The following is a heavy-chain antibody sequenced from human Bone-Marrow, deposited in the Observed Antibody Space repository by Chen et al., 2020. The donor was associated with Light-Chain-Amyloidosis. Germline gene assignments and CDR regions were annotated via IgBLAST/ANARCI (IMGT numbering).Heavy chain of an antibody. CDR2: INTDGSTT. D-gene: IGHD3-22*01. CDR3: VYDSHREAAFDI. V-gene: IGHV3-74*02. Sequence: EVQLVESGGGLVQPGGCLRLSCAASGFSFRSYWMHWFRQAPGKGLVWVSRINTDGSTTTYADSVRGRFTISRDNAKNTLFLQMSSLRAEDTAIYYCVYDSHREAAFDIWGQGTMVTVSS. J-gene: IGHJ3*02. CDR1: GFSFRSYW.